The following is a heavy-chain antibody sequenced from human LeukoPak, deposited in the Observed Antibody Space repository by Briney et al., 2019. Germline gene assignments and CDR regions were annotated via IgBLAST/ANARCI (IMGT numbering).Heavy chain of an antibody. D-gene: IGHD2/OR15-2a*01. V-gene: IGHV4-59*08. CDR2: ISDIGSI. CDR3: AEHSPRNPVDF. Sequence: PSETLSLTCTVSGGSISSYYWSWIRQPPGKGLEWIAYISDIGSINYNPSLKSRVTISLDTSKKQLSLKLSSVTAADTAVYYFAEHSPRNPVDFWGQGPLVTVSS. CDR1: GGSISSYY. J-gene: IGHJ4*02.